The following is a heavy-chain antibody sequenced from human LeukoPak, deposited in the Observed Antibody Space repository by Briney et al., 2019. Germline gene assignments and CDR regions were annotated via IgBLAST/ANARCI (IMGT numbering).Heavy chain of an antibody. CDR3: ARRSRFLDY. D-gene: IGHD3-3*01. Sequence: ASVKVSCKASGYTFTSDYIHWVRQAPGQWLEWLGIINPSGGRTTYGQNFQGRVTMTRDTSTSTVYMELSSLRSEDTAVYYCARRSRFLDYWGQGTLVTVSS. V-gene: IGHV1-46*01. J-gene: IGHJ4*02. CDR1: GYTFTSDY. CDR2: INPSGGRT.